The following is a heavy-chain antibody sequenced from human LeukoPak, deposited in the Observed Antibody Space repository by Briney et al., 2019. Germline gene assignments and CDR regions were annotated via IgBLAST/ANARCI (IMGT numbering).Heavy chain of an antibody. CDR1: GFTFSSYG. CDR2: ISYDGSNK. J-gene: IGHJ6*02. V-gene: IGHV3-30*18. Sequence: GGSLRLSCTASGFTFSSYGMHGVRQAPGKGLEWVAVISYDGSNKYYADSVKGRFTISRDNSKNTLYLQMNSLRAEDTAVYYCAKDTANIVVVVAATLYGMDVWGQGTTVTVSS. D-gene: IGHD2-15*01. CDR3: AKDTANIVVVVAATLYGMDV.